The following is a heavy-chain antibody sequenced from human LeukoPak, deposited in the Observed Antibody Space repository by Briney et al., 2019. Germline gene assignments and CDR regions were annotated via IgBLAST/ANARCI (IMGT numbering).Heavy chain of an antibody. Sequence: PSQTLSLTCTVSGGSISSGADYWSWIRQPPGKGLEWIGYIYYSGSTYYNPSLKSRVSISVDTSKNQFSLKLSSVTAADTAVFYCARVDHSPGHDAFDIWGQGTLVTVSS. CDR1: GGSISSGADY. D-gene: IGHD1-14*01. CDR3: ARVDHSPGHDAFDI. V-gene: IGHV4-30-4*01. CDR2: IYYSGST. J-gene: IGHJ3*02.